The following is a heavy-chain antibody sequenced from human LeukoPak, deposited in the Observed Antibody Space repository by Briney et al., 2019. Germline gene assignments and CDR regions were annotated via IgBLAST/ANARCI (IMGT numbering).Heavy chain of an antibody. Sequence: VSVEVSCKASGYTFTSYGISWVRQAPGQGLKWMGWISAYNGNTNYAQKLQGRVTMTTDTSTSTAYMELRSLRSDHTAVYYCAAGYCSSTSCYWLDYWGQGTLVTVSS. CDR1: GYTFTSYG. D-gene: IGHD2-2*01. CDR2: ISAYNGNT. V-gene: IGHV1-18*01. J-gene: IGHJ4*02. CDR3: AAGYCSSTSCYWLDY.